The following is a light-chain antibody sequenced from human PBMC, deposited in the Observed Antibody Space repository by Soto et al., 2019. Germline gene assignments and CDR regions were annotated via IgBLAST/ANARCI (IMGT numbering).Light chain of an antibody. V-gene: IGLV2-8*01. CDR2: EVN. J-gene: IGLJ1*01. CDR1: SSDVGGYNY. Sequence: QSVLTQPPSASGSPGQSVTISCTGTSSDVGGYNYVSWYQQHPGKAPKVMIYEVNKRPSGVPDRFSGSKSGNTASLTVSGLQAEDEADYNCSSHAGSNNVYVFGTGTKVTV. CDR3: SSHAGSNNVYV.